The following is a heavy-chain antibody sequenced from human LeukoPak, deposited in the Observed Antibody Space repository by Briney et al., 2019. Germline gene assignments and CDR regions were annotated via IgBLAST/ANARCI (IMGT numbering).Heavy chain of an antibody. V-gene: IGHV4-34*01. D-gene: IGHD2-2*01. CDR3: ARGSGYCSSTSCYAGETYGDYASVGDY. CDR2: INHSGST. Sequence: SETLSLTCAVYGGSFSGYYWSWIRQPPGKGLEWIGEINHSGSTNYNPSLKSRVTISVDTSKNQFSLKLSSVTAADTAVYYCARGSGYCSSTSCYAGETYGDYASVGDYWGQGTLVIVSS. CDR1: GGSFSGYY. J-gene: IGHJ4*02.